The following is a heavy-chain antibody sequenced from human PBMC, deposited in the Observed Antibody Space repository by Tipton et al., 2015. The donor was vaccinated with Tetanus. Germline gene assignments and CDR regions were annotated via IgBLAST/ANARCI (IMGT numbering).Heavy chain of an antibody. CDR3: ASGRTLDY. V-gene: IGHV3-21*01. J-gene: IGHJ4*02. Sequence: SAKGRFTISRDNAKNSLYLQINSLRAEDAALYYCASGRTLDYWGQGTLVTVSS.